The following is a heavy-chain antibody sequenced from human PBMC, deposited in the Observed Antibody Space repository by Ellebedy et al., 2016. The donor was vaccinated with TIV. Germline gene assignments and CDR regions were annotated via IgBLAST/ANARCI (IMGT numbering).Heavy chain of an antibody. V-gene: IGHV3-74*03. Sequence: GESLKISCTASGFTFSNYWMHWVRQAPGKGLVWVSRINSDGTSTTYADSVKGRFTISRNNAKKTLYLQMNRLRAEDTAVYYCARAKLGKWLDPWGQGTMVTVSS. D-gene: IGHD3-16*01. CDR2: INSDGTST. CDR3: ARAKLGKWLDP. J-gene: IGHJ5*02. CDR1: GFTFSNYW.